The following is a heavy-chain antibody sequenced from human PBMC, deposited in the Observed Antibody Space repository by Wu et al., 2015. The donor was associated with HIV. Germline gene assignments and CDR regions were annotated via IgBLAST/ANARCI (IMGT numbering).Heavy chain of an antibody. Sequence: QVQLVQSGAEVKKPGSSVKVSCKASGGTFSSYAISWVRQAPGQGLEWMGGIIPIFGTANYAQKFQGRVTITADESTSTAYMELSSLRSEDTAVYYCARFYDSSGYRLSYYFDYWGQGTLVTVSS. CDR1: GGTFSSYA. V-gene: IGHV1-69*12. CDR2: IIPIFGTA. J-gene: IGHJ4*02. CDR3: ARFYDSSGYRLSYYFDY. D-gene: IGHD3-22*01.